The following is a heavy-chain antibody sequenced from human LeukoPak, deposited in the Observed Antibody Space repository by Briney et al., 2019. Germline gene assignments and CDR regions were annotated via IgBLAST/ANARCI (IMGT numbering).Heavy chain of an antibody. V-gene: IGHV4-59*01. D-gene: IGHD3-3*01. Sequence: SETLSLTCTVSGGSISSYYWSWIRQPPGKGLEWIGYIYYSGSTNYNPSLKSRVTISVDTSKNQFSLKLSSVTAADTAVYYCARVTSYYDFWSGGWFDPWGQGTLVTVSS. CDR3: ARVTSYYDFWSGGWFDP. CDR2: IYYSGST. J-gene: IGHJ5*02. CDR1: GGSISSYY.